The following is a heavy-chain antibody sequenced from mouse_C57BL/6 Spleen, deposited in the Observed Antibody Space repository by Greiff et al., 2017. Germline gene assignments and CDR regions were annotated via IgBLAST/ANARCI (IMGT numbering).Heavy chain of an antibody. D-gene: IGHD4-1*01. CDR2: IDPSDSYT. J-gene: IGHJ2*01. V-gene: IGHV1-69*01. Sequence: QVQLQQPGAELVMPGASVKLSCKASGYTFTSYWMHWVKQRPGQGLEWIGEIDPSDSYTNYNQKFKGKSTLTVDKSSSTAYMQLSSLTSEDSAVYYCARVLGRGYVDYRGQGTTLTFSS. CDR3: ARVLGRGYVDY. CDR1: GYTFTSYW.